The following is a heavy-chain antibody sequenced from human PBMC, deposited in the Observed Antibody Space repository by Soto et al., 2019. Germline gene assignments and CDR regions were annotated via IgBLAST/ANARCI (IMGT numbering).Heavy chain of an antibody. D-gene: IGHD5-12*01. CDR1: GGSISSYN. CDR3: ARGYATFDY. CDR2: VYYSGST. J-gene: IGHJ4*02. Sequence: QVQLQESGPGLVKPSETLSLICTVSGGSISSYNWNWIRQPPGKGLEWIGYVYYSGSTNYNPSLKSRITISVDTSKNQFSLKLTSVTAADTAVYYCARGYATFDYWGQGTLVTVSS. V-gene: IGHV4-59*01.